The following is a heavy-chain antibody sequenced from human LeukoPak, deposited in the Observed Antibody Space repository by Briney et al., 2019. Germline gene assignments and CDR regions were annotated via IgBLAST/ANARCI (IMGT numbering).Heavy chain of an antibody. CDR3: ARDLRYSSGWYHVFDY. D-gene: IGHD6-19*01. CDR1: GYTFTGYY. CDR2: INPNSGGT. J-gene: IGHJ4*02. Sequence: GASVKVSCKASGYTFTGYYMHWVRQAPGQGLAWMGWINPNSGGTNYAQKFQGRVTMTRDTSISTAYMELSRLRSDDTAVYYCARDLRYSSGWYHVFDYWGQGILVTVSS. V-gene: IGHV1-2*02.